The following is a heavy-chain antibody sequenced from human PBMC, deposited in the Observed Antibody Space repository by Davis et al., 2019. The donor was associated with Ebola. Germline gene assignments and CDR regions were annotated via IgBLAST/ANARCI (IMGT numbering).Heavy chain of an antibody. CDR2: IIPIFGTA. Sequence: SVKVSCKASGYIFSNYDINWVRQASGQGLEWMGGIIPIFGTANYAHKLQGRVTITADKSTSTAYMELSSLRSEDTAVYYCAVFYSGSYFVDYWGQGTLVTVSS. V-gene: IGHV1-69*06. J-gene: IGHJ4*02. CDR1: GYIFSNYD. CDR3: AVFYSGSYFVDY. D-gene: IGHD1-26*01.